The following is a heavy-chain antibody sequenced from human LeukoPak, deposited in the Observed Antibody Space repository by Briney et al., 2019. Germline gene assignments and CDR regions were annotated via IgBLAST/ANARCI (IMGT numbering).Heavy chain of an antibody. D-gene: IGHD6-13*01. J-gene: IGHJ5*02. CDR1: GFTFSSYA. CDR3: AKDIAAAGSTWFDP. Sequence: GGSLRLSCAASGFTFSSYATSWVRQAPGKGLEWVSAISGSGGSTYYADSVKGRFTISRDNSKNTLYLQMNSLRAEDTAVYYCAKDIAAAGSTWFDPWGQGTLVTVSS. V-gene: IGHV3-23*01. CDR2: ISGSGGST.